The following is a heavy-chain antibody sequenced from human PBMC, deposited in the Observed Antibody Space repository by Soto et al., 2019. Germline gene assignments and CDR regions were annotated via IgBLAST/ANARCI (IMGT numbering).Heavy chain of an antibody. CDR1: GGTFSSYA. J-gene: IGHJ4*02. Sequence: QVQLVQSGAEVKKPGSSMKVSCKASGGTFSSYAISWVRQAPGHGLEWMGGIIPIFGTANYAQRYLGRVTITADESTSTAYMELESLRSEDTAMYYCARASARPRGLEYYFDHWGQGTLITVSS. V-gene: IGHV1-69*01. CDR2: IIPIFGTA. CDR3: ARASARPRGLEYYFDH. D-gene: IGHD3-10*01.